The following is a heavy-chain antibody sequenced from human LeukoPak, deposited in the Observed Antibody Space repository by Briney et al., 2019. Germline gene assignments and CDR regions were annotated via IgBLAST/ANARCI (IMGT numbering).Heavy chain of an antibody. Sequence: PSETLSLTCTVSGGSISTNYWGWIRQPPGKGLEWIGNIFYSGSTYYSPSLKSRVTISVDTSKNQFSLKLSSVTAADTAVYYCTRVPRIAAAGYYYMDVWGKGTTVTVSS. D-gene: IGHD6-13*01. V-gene: IGHV4-39*07. CDR1: GGSISTNY. CDR3: TRVPRIAAAGYYYMDV. CDR2: IFYSGST. J-gene: IGHJ6*03.